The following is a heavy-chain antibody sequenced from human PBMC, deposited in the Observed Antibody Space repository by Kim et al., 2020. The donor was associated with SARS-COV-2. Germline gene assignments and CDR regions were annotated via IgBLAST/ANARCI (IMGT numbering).Heavy chain of an antibody. CDR3: AKAPLSYCRGVRCWPFDY. CDR2: STAGGTAT. V-gene: IGHV3-23*01. D-gene: IGHD2-15*01. CDR1: GFAFTNYA. Sequence: GGSLRLSCAASGFAFTNYAMNWVRQAPEKGLEWVSSSTAGGTATYYADSVKGRFTISRDDSKNTLYLQMNNLRTEDTAVYYCAKAPLSYCRGVRCWPFDYWRRSPRLAVSS. J-gene: IGHJ4*02.